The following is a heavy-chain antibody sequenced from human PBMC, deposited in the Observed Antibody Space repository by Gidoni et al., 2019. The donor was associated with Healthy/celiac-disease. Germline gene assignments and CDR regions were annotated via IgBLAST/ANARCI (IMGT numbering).Heavy chain of an antibody. CDR1: GGSFSGYY. Sequence: QVQLQQWCAGLLKPSETLSLTCAVYGGSFSGYYWSWIRQPPGKGLEWIGEINHSGSTNYNPSLKSRVTISVDTSKNQFSLKLSSVTAADTAVYYCARGFFKLLRGGFWFDPWGQGTLVTVSS. D-gene: IGHD1-26*01. J-gene: IGHJ5*02. V-gene: IGHV4-34*01. CDR3: ARGFFKLLRGGFWFDP. CDR2: INHSGST.